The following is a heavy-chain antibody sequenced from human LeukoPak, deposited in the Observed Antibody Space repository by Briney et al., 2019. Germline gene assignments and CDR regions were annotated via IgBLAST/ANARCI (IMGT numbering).Heavy chain of an antibody. CDR2: INSDGGST. Sequence: QAGGSLRLSCAASGFTFSNYWMHWVRQDPLKGLVWVSRINSDGGSTGYADSVKGRFTISRDNAKNSLFLQMDRLRAEDTAVYYCARDPTYSYDISGFDYWGQGTLVTVSS. V-gene: IGHV3-74*01. D-gene: IGHD3-22*01. J-gene: IGHJ4*02. CDR1: GFTFSNYW. CDR3: ARDPTYSYDISGFDY.